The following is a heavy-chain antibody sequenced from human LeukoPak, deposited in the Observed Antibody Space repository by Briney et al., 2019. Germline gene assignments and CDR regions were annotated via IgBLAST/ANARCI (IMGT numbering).Heavy chain of an antibody. Sequence: GASVNVSLQASGYTFTDYYMHWVRQAPGQGLEWMGWMNPNSGNTGYAQKFHGRVTITRNTSISTAYMELSSLRSEDTAVYYCARGNYDFWSGYYYYYYMDVWGKGTTVTVSS. CDR1: GYTFTDYY. CDR2: MNPNSGNT. CDR3: ARGNYDFWSGYYYYYYMDV. V-gene: IGHV1-8*03. J-gene: IGHJ6*03. D-gene: IGHD3-3*01.